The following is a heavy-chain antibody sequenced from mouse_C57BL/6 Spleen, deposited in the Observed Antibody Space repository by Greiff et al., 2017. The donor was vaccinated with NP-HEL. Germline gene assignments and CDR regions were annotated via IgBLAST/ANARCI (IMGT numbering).Heavy chain of an antibody. CDR3: TREVAYGGGYYYGSSLFAY. V-gene: IGHV5-9-1*02. CDR2: ISSGGDYI. D-gene: IGHD1-1*01. Sequence: EVQRVESGEGLVKPGGSLKLSCAASGFTFSSYAMSWVRQTPEKRLEWVAYISSGGDYIYYADTVKGRFTISRDNARNTLYLQMSSLKSEDTAMYYCTREVAYGGGYYYGSSLFAYWGQGTLVTVSA. J-gene: IGHJ3*01. CDR1: GFTFSSYA.